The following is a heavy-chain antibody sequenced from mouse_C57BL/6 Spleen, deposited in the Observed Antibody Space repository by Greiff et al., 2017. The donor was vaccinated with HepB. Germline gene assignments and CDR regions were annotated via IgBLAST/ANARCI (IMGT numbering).Heavy chain of an antibody. D-gene: IGHD1-1*01. J-gene: IGHJ2*01. CDR1: GYTFTSYG. V-gene: IGHV1-81*01. CDR2: IYPRSGNT. CDR3: ARSTPTVVAPFDY. Sequence: QVQLQQSGAELARPGASVKLSCKASGYTFTSYGISWVKQRTGQGLEWIGEIYPRSGNTYYNEKFKGKATLTADKSSSTAYLELRSLTSEDSAVYFCARSTPTVVAPFDYWGQGTTLTVSS.